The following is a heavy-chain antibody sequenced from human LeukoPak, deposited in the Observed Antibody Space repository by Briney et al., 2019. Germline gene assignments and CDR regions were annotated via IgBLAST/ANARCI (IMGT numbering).Heavy chain of an antibody. V-gene: IGHV1-2*06. J-gene: IGHJ6*03. CDR3: ARGDPGTSNISHYYYYYYMDV. D-gene: IGHD2-2*01. CDR1: GYTFTGYY. Sequence: ASVKVSCKASGYTFTGYYMHWGRQAPGQGLEWMGRINPNSGGTNYAEKFQGRVTMTRDTSISTAYMELSRLRSDDTAVYYCARGDPGTSNISHYYYYYYMDVWGKGTTVTVSS. CDR2: INPNSGGT.